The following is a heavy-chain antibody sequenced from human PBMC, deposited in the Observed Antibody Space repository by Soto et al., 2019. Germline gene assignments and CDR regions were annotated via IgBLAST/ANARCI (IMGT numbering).Heavy chain of an antibody. CDR3: ANRNDYGSGSYFPFDH. D-gene: IGHD3-10*01. J-gene: IGHJ4*02. CDR1: GFTFSSYG. Sequence: EVQLSESGGGLVQPGGSLRLSCAASGFTFSSYGMSWVRQAPGKGLEWVSSISGSGGSTYYADSVKGRFTISRDNSKNTLYLQMSSLRAEDTAVYYCANRNDYGSGSYFPFDHWGQGTLVTVSS. CDR2: ISGSGGST. V-gene: IGHV3-23*01.